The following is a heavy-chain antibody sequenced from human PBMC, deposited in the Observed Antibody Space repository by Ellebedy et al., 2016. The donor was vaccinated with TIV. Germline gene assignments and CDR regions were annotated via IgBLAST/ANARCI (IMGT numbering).Heavy chain of an antibody. CDR2: FDPEDGET. J-gene: IGHJ1*01. CDR1: GYTLTELS. CDR3: ATAKYCSGGSCYLGFPYFQH. V-gene: IGHV1-24*01. D-gene: IGHD2-15*01. Sequence: ASVKVSCXVSGYTLTELSMHWVRQAPGKGLEWMGGFDPEDGETIYAQKFQGRVTMTEDTSTDTAYMELSSLRSEDTAVYYCATAKYCSGGSCYLGFPYFQHWGQGTLVTVSS.